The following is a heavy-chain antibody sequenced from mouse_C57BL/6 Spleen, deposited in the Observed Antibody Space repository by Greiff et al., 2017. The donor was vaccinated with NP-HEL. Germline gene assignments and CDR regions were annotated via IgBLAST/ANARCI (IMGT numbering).Heavy chain of an antibody. J-gene: IGHJ2*01. CDR1: GYAFSSSW. D-gene: IGHD4-1*01. CDR3: ARDPSNWDFDY. V-gene: IGHV1-82*01. Sequence: VQLQESGPELVKPGASVKISCKASGYAFSSSWMNWVKQRPGKGLEWIGRIYPGDGDTNYNGKFKGKATLTADKSSSTAYMQLSSLTSEDSAVYFCARDPSNWDFDYWGQGTTLTVSS. CDR2: IYPGDGDT.